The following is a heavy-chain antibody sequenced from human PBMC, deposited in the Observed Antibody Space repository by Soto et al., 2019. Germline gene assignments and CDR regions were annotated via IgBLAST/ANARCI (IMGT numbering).Heavy chain of an antibody. V-gene: IGHV1-69*01. CDR1: GDMFRNSA. CDR2: IIPLFRKT. CDR3: ARARLSNGDPNIYFFYGLDV. J-gene: IGHJ6*02. D-gene: IGHD3-10*01. Sequence: QVQLVQSGAEVKRLGSSVKVSCKASGDMFRNSAFTWVRQAPGQGLAWMGVIIPLFRKTNVAQNFQGRVTFTADESTSSLYMEASSLTSEDTAVYYCARARLSNGDPNIYFFYGLDVWGQGTTITVSS.